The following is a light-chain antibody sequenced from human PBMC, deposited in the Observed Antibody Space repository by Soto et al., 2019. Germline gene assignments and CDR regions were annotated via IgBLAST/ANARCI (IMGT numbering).Light chain of an antibody. V-gene: IGKV3-20*01. CDR1: ESVGDRH. CDR2: GAS. Sequence: NVLTQSPATLSFSPVEGSTLSFSASESVGDRHFAWYQQKPGHAPRLLIYGASTRATGIPDRFSGSGSGTDFTLTISRLEPEDFAVYYCQQDYNLPITFGQGTRLEIK. J-gene: IGKJ5*01. CDR3: QQDYNLPIT.